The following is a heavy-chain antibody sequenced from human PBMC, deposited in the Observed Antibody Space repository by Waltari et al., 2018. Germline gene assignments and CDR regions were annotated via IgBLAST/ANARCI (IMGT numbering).Heavy chain of an antibody. V-gene: IGHV3-30*03. D-gene: IGHD6-13*01. CDR3: AALAAAGPADY. CDR2: TSYDGENK. Sequence: QEHMVASGGGVVQPGRSMRLSCAGSGIPFRSYAIHWVRQTPGKGLEWVAVTSYDGENKNYGDSVKGRFTISRDNSKNTVYLQMDSLSTEDTAVYYCAALAAAGPADYWGQGALVTVSS. J-gene: IGHJ4*02. CDR1: GIPFRSYA.